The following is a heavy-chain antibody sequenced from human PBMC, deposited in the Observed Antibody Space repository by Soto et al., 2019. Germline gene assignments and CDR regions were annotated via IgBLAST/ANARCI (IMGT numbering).Heavy chain of an antibody. CDR2: IIPIFGTA. Sequence: SVKVSCKASGGTFSSYAISWVRQAPGQGLEWMGGIIPIFGTANYAQKFQGRVTITADESTSTAYMELSSLRSEDTAVYYCVRHVADWRYNCFDYWGQGTLVTVSS. D-gene: IGHD1-20*01. J-gene: IGHJ4*02. CDR3: VRHVADWRYNCFDY. V-gene: IGHV1-69*13. CDR1: GGTFSSYA.